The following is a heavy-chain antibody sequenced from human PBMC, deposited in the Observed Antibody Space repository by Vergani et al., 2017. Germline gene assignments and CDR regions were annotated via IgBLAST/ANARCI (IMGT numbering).Heavy chain of an antibody. CDR2: IIPIFGTA. J-gene: IGHJ6*03. Sequence: QVQLVQSGAEVKKPGSSVKVSCKASGGTFSSYAISWVRQAPGQGLEWMGGIIPIFGTANYAQKFQGRVTITADKSTSTAYMELSSLRSEDTAVYYCARGGGYYGSGSYLGCYYMDVWGKGTTVTVSS. CDR3: ARGGGYYGSGSYLGCYYMDV. CDR1: GGTFSSYA. D-gene: IGHD3-10*01. V-gene: IGHV1-69*06.